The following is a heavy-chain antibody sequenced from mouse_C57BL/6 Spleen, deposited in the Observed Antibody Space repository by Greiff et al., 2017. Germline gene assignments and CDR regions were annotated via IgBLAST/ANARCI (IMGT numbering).Heavy chain of an antibody. CDR3: ARSPITTVVATDY. V-gene: IGHV1-42*01. Sequence: QESGPELVKPGASVKISCKASGYSFTGYYMNWVKQSPEKSLEWIGEINPSTGGTTYNQKFKAKATLTVDKSSSTAYMQLKSLTSEDSAVYYCARSPITTVVATDYWGQGTTLTVSS. D-gene: IGHD1-1*01. J-gene: IGHJ2*01. CDR1: GYSFTGYY. CDR2: INPSTGGT.